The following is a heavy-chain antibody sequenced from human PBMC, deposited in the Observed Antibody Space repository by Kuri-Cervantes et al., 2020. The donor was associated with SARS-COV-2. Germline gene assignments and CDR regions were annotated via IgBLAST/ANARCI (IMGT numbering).Heavy chain of an antibody. CDR1: GYTFTSYA. D-gene: IGHD2-2*01. V-gene: IGHV1-69*04. J-gene: IGHJ4*02. CDR2: IIPILGTA. CDR3: AREVGYCSSTSCYPFDY. Sequence: SVKVSCKASGYTFTSYAMHWVRQAPGQGLEWMGRIIPILGTANYAQKFQGRVTITADKSTSTAYMELSSLRSEDTAVYYCAREVGYCSSTSCYPFDYWGQGTLVTVSS.